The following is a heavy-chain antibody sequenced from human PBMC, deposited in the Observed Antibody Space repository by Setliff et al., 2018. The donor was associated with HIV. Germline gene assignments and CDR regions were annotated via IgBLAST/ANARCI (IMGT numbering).Heavy chain of an antibody. CDR1: PYSISSGYY. D-gene: IGHD3-22*01. CDR2: LYYGGNT. CDR3: ARETYYYDNPQYYYYYMDV. Sequence: SETLSLTCSVSPYSISSGYYWGWLQQPPGKGLEWIGCLYYGGNTYYNPSLKSRVAMSIDTSKNEVSLKLRSVTAADTAVYYCARETYYYDNPQYYYYYMDVWGKGTTVTVSS. J-gene: IGHJ6*03. V-gene: IGHV4-38-2*02.